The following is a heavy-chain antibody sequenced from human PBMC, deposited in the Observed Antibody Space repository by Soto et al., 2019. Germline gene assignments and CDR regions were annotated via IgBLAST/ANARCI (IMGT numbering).Heavy chain of an antibody. V-gene: IGHV4-59*04. Sequence: SETLSLTCTVSGGSISSYYWSWFRQPPGKGLEWIGYIYHSGSTYYNPSLKSRVTISVDRSKNQFSLKLSSVTAADTAVYYCVGSIGAFWFDPWGQGTLVTV. CDR1: GGSISSYY. J-gene: IGHJ5*02. CDR2: IYHSGST. CDR3: VGSIGAFWFDP. D-gene: IGHD5-12*01.